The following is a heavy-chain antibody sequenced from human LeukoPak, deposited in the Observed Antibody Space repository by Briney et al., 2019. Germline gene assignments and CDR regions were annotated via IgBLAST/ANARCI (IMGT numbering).Heavy chain of an antibody. D-gene: IGHD5-18*01. CDR1: GYTFTGYY. J-gene: IGHJ4*02. CDR3: ARENSYGYSTYFDY. CDR2: INPNSGGT. V-gene: IGHV1-2*04. Sequence: GASVKVSCKASGYTFTGYYMHWVRQAPGQGLEWMGWINPNSGGTNYAQKFQGWVTMTRDTSISTAYMELSRLRSDDTAVYYCARENSYGYSTYFDYWGQGTLVTVSS.